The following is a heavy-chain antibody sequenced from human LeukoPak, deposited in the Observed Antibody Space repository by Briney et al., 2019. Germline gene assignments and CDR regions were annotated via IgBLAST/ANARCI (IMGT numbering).Heavy chain of an antibody. CDR2: IIPILGIA. CDR1: GGTFSSYA. D-gene: IGHD4-23*01. V-gene: IGHV1-69*04. Sequence: SVKVSCKASGGTFSSYAISWVRQAPGQGLEWMGRIIPILGIANYAQKFQGRVTITADKSTSTAYMELSSLRSEDTAVYYCARAHYGGNSPPYGMDVWGQGTTVTVSS. CDR3: ARAHYGGNSPPYGMDV. J-gene: IGHJ6*02.